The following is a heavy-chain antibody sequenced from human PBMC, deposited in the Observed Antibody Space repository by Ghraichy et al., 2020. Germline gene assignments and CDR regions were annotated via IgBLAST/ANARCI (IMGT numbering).Heavy chain of an antibody. CDR3: ATSPHSSGYCDY. CDR2: INPSGVST. V-gene: IGHV1-46*03. D-gene: IGHD3-22*01. Sequence: ASVKVSCKASGYTFTSYYMHWVRQAPGQGLEWMAIINPSGVSTSYAQKFQGRVTMTRDTSTSTVYMELSSLRSEDTAVYYCATSPHSSGYCDYWGQGTLVTVSS. J-gene: IGHJ4*02. CDR1: GYTFTSYY.